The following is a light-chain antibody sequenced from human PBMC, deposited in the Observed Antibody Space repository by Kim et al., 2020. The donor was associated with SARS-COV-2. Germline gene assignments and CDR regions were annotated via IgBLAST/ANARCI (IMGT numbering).Light chain of an antibody. V-gene: IGKV3D-15*01. Sequence: EIVMTQSPATLSVSPGERATLSCRASQSVSNNLAWYQQKPGQAPRLLIYGASTRATGIPARFSGSGSGTEFTLTISSLQSEDFAVYYCQQYNNWPLTFGGGTKLEIK. J-gene: IGKJ4*01. CDR1: QSVSNN. CDR2: GAS. CDR3: QQYNNWPLT.